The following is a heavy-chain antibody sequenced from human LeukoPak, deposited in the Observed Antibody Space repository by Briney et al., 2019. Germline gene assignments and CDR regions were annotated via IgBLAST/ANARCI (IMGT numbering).Heavy chain of an antibody. D-gene: IGHD1-1*01. J-gene: IGHJ4*02. Sequence: SETLSLTCAVYGGSFSGYYWSWIRQPPGKELEWIGEINHSGSTNYNPSLKSRVTISVDTSKNQFSLKLSSVTAADTAVYYCARGWRAYCFDYWGQGTLVTVSS. CDR1: GGSFSGYY. CDR2: INHSGST. CDR3: ARGWRAYCFDY. V-gene: IGHV4-34*01.